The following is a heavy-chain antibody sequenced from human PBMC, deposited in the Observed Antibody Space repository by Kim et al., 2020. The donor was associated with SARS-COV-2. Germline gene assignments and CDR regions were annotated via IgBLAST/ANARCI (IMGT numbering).Heavy chain of an antibody. J-gene: IGHJ6*02. CDR3: AKGLMGNYYYYYGMDF. CDR1: GFTFSSYA. Sequence: GGSLRLSCAASGFTFSSYAMSWVRQAPGKGLEWVSAISGSGGSTYYADSVKGRFTISRDNSKNTLYLQMNSLRAEDTAVYYCAKGLMGNYYYYYGMDFWGQGTTVSVSS. V-gene: IGHV3-23*01. CDR2: ISGSGGST. D-gene: IGHD7-27*01.